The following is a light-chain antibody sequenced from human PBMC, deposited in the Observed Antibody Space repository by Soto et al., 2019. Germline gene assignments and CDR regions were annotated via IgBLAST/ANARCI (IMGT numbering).Light chain of an antibody. CDR3: SSFTSSSTRLV. Sequence: QSALTQPASVSGSPGQSITISCTGTSSDVGGYNYVSWYQHHPDKAPKLMIYDVNNRPSGVSNRFSGSKSGNTASLTISGLQAEDEAVYYSSSFTSSSTRLVFDGGTQLTVL. CDR2: DVN. J-gene: IGLJ2*01. V-gene: IGLV2-14*03. CDR1: SSDVGGYNY.